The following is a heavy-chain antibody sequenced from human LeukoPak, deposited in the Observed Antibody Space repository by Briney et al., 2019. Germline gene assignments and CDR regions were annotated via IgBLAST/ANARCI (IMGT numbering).Heavy chain of an antibody. D-gene: IGHD3-16*02. CDR2: FDPEDGET. Sequence: ASVTVSFKVSGYTLTELSMHWVRQAPGKGREWMGGFDPEDGETIYAQKFQGRVTMTEDTSTDTAYMELSSLRSEDTAVYYCATVVSNWFDPWGQGTLVTVSS. CDR1: GYTLTELS. J-gene: IGHJ5*02. V-gene: IGHV1-24*01. CDR3: ATVVSNWFDP.